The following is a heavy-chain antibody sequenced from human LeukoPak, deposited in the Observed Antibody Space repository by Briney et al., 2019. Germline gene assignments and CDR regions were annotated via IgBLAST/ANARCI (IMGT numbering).Heavy chain of an antibody. V-gene: IGHV4-30-4*08. D-gene: IGHD3-3*01. CDR2: IYYSGST. CDR1: GGSINSGDYY. CDR3: ARVIAYDFWSGPDAFDI. J-gene: IGHJ3*02. Sequence: PSQTLSIICTVSGGSINSGDYYWSWIRQPPGKGMEWIGNIYYSGSTYYNPSLKSRVTISVDTSKNQFSLKLSSVTAADTAVYYCARVIAYDFWSGPDAFDIWGQGTMVTVSS.